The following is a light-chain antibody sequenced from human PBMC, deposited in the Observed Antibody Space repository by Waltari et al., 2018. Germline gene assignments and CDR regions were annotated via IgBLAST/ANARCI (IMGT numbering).Light chain of an antibody. Sequence: DIVMTQSPDSLAVSLGERATINCKSSQSVLYSPHDKNYLAWFQQQPGQPPKLLISWASTRESGVPDRFSGSGSGTDFTLTISSLQAEDVAVYYCQQHYSTPPTFGQGTKVEIK. J-gene: IGKJ1*01. CDR2: WAS. V-gene: IGKV4-1*01. CDR3: QQHYSTPPT. CDR1: QSVLYSPHDKNY.